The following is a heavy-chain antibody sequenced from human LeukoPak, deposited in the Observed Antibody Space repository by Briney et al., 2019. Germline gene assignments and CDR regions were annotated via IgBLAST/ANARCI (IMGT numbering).Heavy chain of an antibody. CDR3: ARGEPHADGMDV. J-gene: IGHJ6*02. V-gene: IGHV3-30*03. Sequence: GGSLRLSCAASGFTFSSYGMHWVRQAPGKGLEWVAVISYDGSNKYYADSVKGRFTISRDNSKNTLYLQMNSLRAEDTAVYYCARGEPHADGMDVWGQGTTVTVSS. CDR1: GFTFSSYG. CDR2: ISYDGSNK.